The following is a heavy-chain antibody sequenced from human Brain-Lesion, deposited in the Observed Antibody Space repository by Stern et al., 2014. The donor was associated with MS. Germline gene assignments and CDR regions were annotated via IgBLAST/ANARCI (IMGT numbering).Heavy chain of an antibody. Sequence: QLVESGPGLVKPSETLSLTCTVSGGSISSSSYYWGWIRQPPGKGLEWIGSIYYRGSTYYNPSLKSRVTISMDTSKNQLSLRLSSVTAADTAVYFCAKLWLGELPESPFDYWGQGTLVTVSS. CDR1: GGSISSSSYY. CDR2: IYYRGST. CDR3: AKLWLGELPESPFDY. D-gene: IGHD3-10*01. J-gene: IGHJ4*02. V-gene: IGHV4-39*01.